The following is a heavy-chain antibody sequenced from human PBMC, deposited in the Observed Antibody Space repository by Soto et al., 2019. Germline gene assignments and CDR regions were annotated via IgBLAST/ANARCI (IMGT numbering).Heavy chain of an antibody. Sequence: SLRLSCAASGFTFDDYAMHWVRQAPGKAPEWVSGISWNSINIDYVDSVKGRFAVSRDNAKNSLHLQMNSLRTEDTAFYYCVKDRTHYYGSGTYFHSWGQGT. J-gene: IGHJ4*02. V-gene: IGHV3-9*01. CDR2: ISWNSINI. CDR1: GFTFDDYA. D-gene: IGHD3-10*01. CDR3: VKDRTHYYGSGTYFHS.